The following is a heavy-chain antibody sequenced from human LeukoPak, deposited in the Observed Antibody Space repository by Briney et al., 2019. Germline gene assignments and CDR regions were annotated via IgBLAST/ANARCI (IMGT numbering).Heavy chain of an antibody. J-gene: IGHJ4*02. CDR3: ARFYYYGSGSPLDY. D-gene: IGHD3-10*01. CDR1: GASISGSSHYF. V-gene: IGHV4-34*01. CDR2: INHSGST. Sequence: PSETLSLTCTVSGASISGSSHYFWGWIRQPPGKGLEWIGEINHSGSTNYNPSLKSRVTISVDTSKNQFSLKLSSVTAADTAVYYCARFYYYGSGSPLDYWGQGTLVSVSS.